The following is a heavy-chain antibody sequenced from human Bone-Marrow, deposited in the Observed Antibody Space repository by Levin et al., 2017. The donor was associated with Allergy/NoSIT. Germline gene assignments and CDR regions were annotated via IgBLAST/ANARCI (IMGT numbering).Heavy chain of an antibody. V-gene: IGHV4-59*01. CDR2: IFYSGST. CDR3: ARSVAGEFDY. Sequence: SQTLSLTCTVSGGSISGYYWSWVRQPPGKGLEWVGHIFYSGSTNYKPSPKSRVTISINTSKNQFSLNLTSVTAADTAFYYCARSVAGEFDYWGQGTLVTVSS. CDR1: GGSISGYY. D-gene: IGHD3-10*01. J-gene: IGHJ4*02.